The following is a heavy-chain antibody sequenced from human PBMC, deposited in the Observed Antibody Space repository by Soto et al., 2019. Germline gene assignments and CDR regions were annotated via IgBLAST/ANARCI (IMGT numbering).Heavy chain of an antibody. CDR2: IIPIFGTA. D-gene: IGHD1-26*01. Sequence: QVQLGQYGAEVKKPESSVKVSCKASGGTFSSSAISWVRQAPGQGLEWMGGIIPIFGTATYAQKFQGRVTITADESTSTAYMELSSLRSEDTAVYYCAGFLMEPAYYYYGMDVWGQGTTVTVSS. J-gene: IGHJ6*02. CDR3: AGFLMEPAYYYYGMDV. CDR1: GGTFSSSA. V-gene: IGHV1-69*01.